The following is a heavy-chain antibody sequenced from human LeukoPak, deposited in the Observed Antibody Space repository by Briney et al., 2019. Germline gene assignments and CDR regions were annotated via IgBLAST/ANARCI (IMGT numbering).Heavy chain of an antibody. V-gene: IGHV3-30*18. CDR1: GFTFSSYG. J-gene: IGHJ4*02. D-gene: IGHD2-21*02. CDR3: AKDRPAYCGGDRYYFDY. Sequence: GRSLRLSCAASGFTFSSYGMHWVRQAPGKGLEWVAVISYDGSNKYYADSVKGRFTISRDNSKNTLYLQMNSLRAEDTAVYYCAKDRPAYCGGDRYYFDYWGQGTLVTVSS. CDR2: ISYDGSNK.